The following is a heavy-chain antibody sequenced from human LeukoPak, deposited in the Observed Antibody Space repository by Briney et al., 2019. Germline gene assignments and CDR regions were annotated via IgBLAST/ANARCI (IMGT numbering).Heavy chain of an antibody. V-gene: IGHV3-48*01. Sequence: GGSLRLSCAAFAFTFSSYSMHWVRQAPGKGLEWVSYISSSSSTISYADSVKGRFTISRDNAKDSLYLQVNSLRAEDTAVYCCASGVGYDSSGYYDYWGQGTLVIVSS. D-gene: IGHD3-22*01. CDR3: ASGVGYDSSGYYDY. CDR1: AFTFSSYS. CDR2: ISSSSSTI. J-gene: IGHJ4*02.